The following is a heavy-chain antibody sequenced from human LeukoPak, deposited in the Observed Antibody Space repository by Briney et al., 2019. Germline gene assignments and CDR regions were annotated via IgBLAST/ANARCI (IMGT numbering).Heavy chain of an antibody. Sequence: SVKVSCKASVGTFSSYAISLVRHAPGPGDEWMVGIIPIFDTANYAQQFQGRVTITADESTSTAYMELSSLRSEDTAVYYCARPSPYCSSTSCYDGNWFDPWGQGTLVTVSS. J-gene: IGHJ5*02. V-gene: IGHV1-69*13. CDR1: VGTFSSYA. CDR3: ARPSPYCSSTSCYDGNWFDP. D-gene: IGHD2-2*01. CDR2: IIPIFDTA.